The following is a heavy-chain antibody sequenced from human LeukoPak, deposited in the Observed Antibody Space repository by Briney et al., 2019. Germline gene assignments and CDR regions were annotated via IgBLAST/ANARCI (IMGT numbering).Heavy chain of an antibody. Sequence: SETLSLTCTVSGGSISSYYWSWIRQPPGRGLEWIGYIYYSGSTNYNPSLKSRVTISVDTSKNQFSLKLSSVTAADTAVDYCARSFPDSGGPLVDWGQGTLVIVSS. V-gene: IGHV4-59*12. CDR2: IYYSGST. D-gene: IGHD4-17*01. J-gene: IGHJ4*02. CDR1: GGSISSYY. CDR3: ARSFPDSGGPLVD.